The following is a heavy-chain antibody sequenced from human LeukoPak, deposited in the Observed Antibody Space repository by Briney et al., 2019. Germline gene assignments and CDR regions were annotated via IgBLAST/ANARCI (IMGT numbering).Heavy chain of an antibody. V-gene: IGHV3-11*05. J-gene: IGHJ4*02. CDR1: GFIFTNYA. CDR3: ARDRGYYDSSYFDY. Sequence: GGSLRLSCAASGFIFTNYAMNWVRQAPGKGLEWVSYISSSSSYTNYADSVKGRFTISRDNAKNSLYLQMNSLRAEDTAVYYCARDRGYYDSSYFDYWGQGTLVTVSS. D-gene: IGHD3-22*01. CDR2: ISSSSSYT.